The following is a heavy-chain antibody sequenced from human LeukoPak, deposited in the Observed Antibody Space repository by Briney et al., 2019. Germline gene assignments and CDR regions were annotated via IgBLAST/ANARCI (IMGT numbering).Heavy chain of an antibody. CDR3: ESIRGYSYGSFDY. CDR2: ITPIFGTA. V-gene: IGHV1-69*13. J-gene: IGHJ4*02. D-gene: IGHD5-18*01. CDR1: VVTFSSYA. Sequence: SVKLSCTASVVTFSSYAISCVRQAPGQGLEWMGGITPIFGTANSTQKFQGRVTITSEQSTTTAYMDLSGLRPEDPAVFYGESIRGYSYGSFDYWGQGTLVTVSS.